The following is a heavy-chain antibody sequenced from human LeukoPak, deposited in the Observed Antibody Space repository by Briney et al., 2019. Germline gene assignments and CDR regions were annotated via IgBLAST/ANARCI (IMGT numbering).Heavy chain of an antibody. CDR3: ARDQLGLDC. V-gene: IGHV3-7*01. D-gene: IGHD1-26*01. Sequence: GGSLRLSCAASGFTLRSYWMNWVRQAPGKGPEWVANIKQDGSEKNYVDSVKGRFTIARDNAKNSLYLQMNSLRAEDTAVYYCARDQLGLDCWGQGTLVTVSS. J-gene: IGHJ4*02. CDR1: GFTLRSYW. CDR2: IKQDGSEK.